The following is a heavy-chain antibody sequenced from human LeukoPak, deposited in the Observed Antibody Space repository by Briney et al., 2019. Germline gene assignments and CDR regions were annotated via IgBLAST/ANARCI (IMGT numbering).Heavy chain of an antibody. CDR3: ARFAAGGSYYYYMDV. Sequence: GGSLRLSCAASGFTFSDHYMSWIRQSPGKGLEYISYISSSGRTIYYADSVKGRFTISRDNAKNSLYLQMNSLRADDTAVYYCARFAAGGSYYYYMDVWGKGTTVTVSS. CDR2: ISSSGRTI. V-gene: IGHV3-11*04. J-gene: IGHJ6*03. D-gene: IGHD6-25*01. CDR1: GFTFSDHY.